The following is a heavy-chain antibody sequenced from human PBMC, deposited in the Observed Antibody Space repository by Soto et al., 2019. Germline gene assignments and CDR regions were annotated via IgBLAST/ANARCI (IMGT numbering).Heavy chain of an antibody. CDR2: IIPIFGTA. V-gene: IGHV1-69*12. J-gene: IGHJ3*02. CDR3: ARNHVTTGTTWRAFDI. CDR1: GGTFSSYA. Sequence: QVQLVQSGAEVKKPGSSVKVSCKASGGTFSSYAISWVRQAPGQGLEWMGGIIPIFGTANYAQKFQGRVTITADESTSTAYRELSSLRSEDTAVYYCARNHVTTGTTWRAFDIWGQGTMVTVSS. D-gene: IGHD1-1*01.